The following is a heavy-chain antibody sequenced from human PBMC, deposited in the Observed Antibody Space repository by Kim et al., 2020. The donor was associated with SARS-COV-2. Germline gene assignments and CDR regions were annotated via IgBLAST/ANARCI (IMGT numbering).Heavy chain of an antibody. Sequence: GGSLRLSCAASGFTFSNAWMSWVRQAPGKGLEWVGRIKSKTDGGTTDYAAPVKGRFTISRDDSKNTLYLQMNSLKTEDTAVYYCTTVLGGYGDYNDYWGQGTLVTVSS. D-gene: IGHD4-17*01. V-gene: IGHV3-15*01. CDR2: IKSKTDGGTT. CDR1: GFTFSNAW. CDR3: TTVLGGYGDYNDY. J-gene: IGHJ4*02.